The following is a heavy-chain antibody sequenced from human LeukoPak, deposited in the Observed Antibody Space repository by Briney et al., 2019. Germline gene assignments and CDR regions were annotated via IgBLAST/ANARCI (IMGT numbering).Heavy chain of an antibody. Sequence: ASVKVSCKASGYIFTAYYLHWVRQAPGQGREWMGWIKANSGDTNYARKFQGRVTMTRDTSISTVYMELSRLTSDDTAVYYCTRIGDGYPYWGQGTLVTVSS. CDR3: TRIGDGYPY. CDR2: IKANSGDT. CDR1: GYIFTAYY. D-gene: IGHD5-24*01. J-gene: IGHJ4*02. V-gene: IGHV1-2*02.